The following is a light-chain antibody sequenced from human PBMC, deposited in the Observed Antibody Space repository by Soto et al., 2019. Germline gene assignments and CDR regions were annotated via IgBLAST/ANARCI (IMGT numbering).Light chain of an antibody. CDR1: QSISSY. CDR3: QHSYSTLLT. V-gene: IGKV1-39*01. J-gene: IGKJ4*01. Sequence: DIQMTQSPSSLSASVGDRVTITCRASQSISSYLNRYQQKPGKAPKLLIYAAFSLQSGVPSRFSGSGSGTDFTLTISSLQPEYCATYYCQHSYSTLLTFGAGTKVESK. CDR2: AAF.